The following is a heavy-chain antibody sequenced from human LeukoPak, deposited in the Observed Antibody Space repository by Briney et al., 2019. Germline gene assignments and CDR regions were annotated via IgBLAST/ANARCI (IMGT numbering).Heavy chain of an antibody. CDR3: AGYPPDTAMVKDYYYGMDV. CDR2: ISYDGSNK. CDR1: GFTFSSYA. Sequence: GGSLRLSCAASGFTFSSYAMHWVRRAPGKGLEWVAVISYDGSNKYYADSVKGRFTISRDNSKNTLYLQMNSLRAEDTAVYYRAGYPPDTAMVKDYYYGMDVWGQGTTVTVSS. V-gene: IGHV3-30-3*01. D-gene: IGHD5-18*01. J-gene: IGHJ6*02.